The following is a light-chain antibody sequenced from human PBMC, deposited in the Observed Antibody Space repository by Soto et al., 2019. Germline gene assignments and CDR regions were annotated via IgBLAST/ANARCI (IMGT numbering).Light chain of an antibody. Sequence: ESVLTQSPGTLSLSPGERATLSCRASQSVSSSFLAWYQLKPGQAPRLLIYGASSRATGIPDRFSGSGSGTDFNLTISRLEPEDVAVYYCQPYDSSPWKFGKGTKVEIK. CDR1: QSVSSSF. CDR3: QPYDSSPWK. V-gene: IGKV3-20*01. CDR2: GAS. J-gene: IGKJ1*01.